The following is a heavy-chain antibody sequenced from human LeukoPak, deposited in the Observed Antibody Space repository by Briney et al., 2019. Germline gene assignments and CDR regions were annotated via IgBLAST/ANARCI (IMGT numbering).Heavy chain of an antibody. V-gene: IGHV4-59*12. CDR2: LYYSGST. Sequence: SETLSLTCTVSGHSISSYYWSWIRQPPGKGLEWIGFLYYSGSTNYNPSLKSRVTISVDTSKKQFSLKLISVTAADTAVYYCARVIEGGYSYGSYYYYMDVWGKGTTVTISS. D-gene: IGHD5-18*01. CDR3: ARVIEGGYSYGSYYYYMDV. CDR1: GHSISSYY. J-gene: IGHJ6*03.